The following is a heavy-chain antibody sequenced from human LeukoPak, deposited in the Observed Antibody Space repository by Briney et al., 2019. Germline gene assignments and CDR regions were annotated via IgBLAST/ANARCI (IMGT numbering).Heavy chain of an antibody. CDR2: IKQDGSEK. CDR3: ARALIVVGSYFDY. CDR1: GFTFSNYW. V-gene: IGHV3-7*01. D-gene: IGHD2-15*01. J-gene: IGHJ4*02. Sequence: GGSLRLSWAASGFTFSNYWMSWVRQAPGKGLEWVANIKQDGSEKYYVDSVKGRFTIPRDNAKSSLYLQMNSLGAEDTAVYSCARALIVVGSYFDYWGQGTLVTVSS.